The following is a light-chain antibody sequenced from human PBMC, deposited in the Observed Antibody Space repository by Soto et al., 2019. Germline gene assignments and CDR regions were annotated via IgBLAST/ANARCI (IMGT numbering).Light chain of an antibody. CDR2: EVS. CDR1: SSDVGGYNY. Sequence: QSALTQPASVSGSPGQSITISCTGTSSDVGGYNYVSWYQQHPGKAPKLMIYEVSNRPSGVSNRFSGSKSDNTASLTISGLQAEDEADYYCSLYTSSSTAVFGTGTKLTVL. V-gene: IGLV2-14*01. CDR3: SLYTSSSTAV. J-gene: IGLJ1*01.